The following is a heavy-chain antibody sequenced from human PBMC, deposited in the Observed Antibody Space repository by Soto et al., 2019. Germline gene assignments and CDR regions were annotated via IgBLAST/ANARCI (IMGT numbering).Heavy chain of an antibody. V-gene: IGHV1-2*02. CDR2: IKSNSGGT. J-gene: IGHJ3*02. D-gene: IGHD6-6*01. Sequence: ASVKVSCKASGYTFTDYYMHWVRQAPGQGLEWMGWIKSNSGGTNYAQRFQGRVTMTRDTSITTAYLDLSRLTSDDTALYYCARGGYEAGRLGHLDALDIWGQGTMVTVSS. CDR1: GYTFTDYY. CDR3: ARGGYEAGRLGHLDALDI.